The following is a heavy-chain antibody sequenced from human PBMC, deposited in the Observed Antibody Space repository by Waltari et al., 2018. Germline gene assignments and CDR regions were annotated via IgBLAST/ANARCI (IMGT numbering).Heavy chain of an antibody. CDR3: ARVPIAAAGTVDY. V-gene: IGHV3-7*01. CDR1: GFPFSSYW. Sequence: EVQLVESGGGLVQPGGSLRLSCAASGFPFSSYWMSWVRQAPGKGLEWVANIKQDGSEKYYVDSVKGRFTISRDNAKNSLYLQMNSLRAEDTAVYYCARVPIAAAGTVDYWGQGTLVTVSS. CDR2: IKQDGSEK. J-gene: IGHJ4*02. D-gene: IGHD6-13*01.